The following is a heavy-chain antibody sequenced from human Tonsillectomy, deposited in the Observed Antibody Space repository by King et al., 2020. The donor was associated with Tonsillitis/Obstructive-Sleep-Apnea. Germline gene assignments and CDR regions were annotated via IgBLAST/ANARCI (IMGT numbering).Heavy chain of an antibody. D-gene: IGHD2-15*01. V-gene: IGHV3-33*01. CDR1: GFTFSSYG. Sequence: VQLVESGGGVVQPGRSLRLSCAASGFTFSSYGMHWVRQAPGKGLEWVAVIWYDGSNKYYADSVKGRFIISRDNSKNTLYLQMNSLRAEDTAVYYCARGPQGSGGSCYVNHWGQGTLVTVSS. J-gene: IGHJ4*02. CDR2: IWYDGSNK. CDR3: ARGPQGSGGSCYVNH.